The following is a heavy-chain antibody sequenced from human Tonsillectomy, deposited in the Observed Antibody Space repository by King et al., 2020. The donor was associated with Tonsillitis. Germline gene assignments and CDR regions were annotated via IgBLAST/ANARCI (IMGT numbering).Heavy chain of an antibody. D-gene: IGHD3-22*01. CDR2: ISSSSSI. CDR3: ARDDFDNSASPH. Sequence: VQLVESGGGLVQPGGSLRLSCAASEFTFSAYNMNWVRQAPGKGLEWVSYISSSSSIYYADSVKGRFTISRDNDKKSLYLQMNSLRAEDTAVYYCARDDFDNSASPHWGQGTLVTVSS. V-gene: IGHV3-48*01. CDR1: EFTFSAYN. J-gene: IGHJ4*02.